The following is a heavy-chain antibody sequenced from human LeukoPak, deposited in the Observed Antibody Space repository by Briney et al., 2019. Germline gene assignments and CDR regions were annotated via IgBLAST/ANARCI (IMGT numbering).Heavy chain of an antibody. CDR1: GGSISSYY. J-gene: IGHJ4*02. CDR3: ARDFDSSGWTWGY. D-gene: IGHD6-19*01. Sequence: PSETLSLTCTVSGGSISSYYWSWIRQPPGQGLEWIGYIYYSGSTNYNPSLKSRVTISVDTSKNQFSLKLSSVTAADTAVYYCARDFDSSGWTWGYWGQGTLVTVSS. CDR2: IYYSGST. V-gene: IGHV4-59*01.